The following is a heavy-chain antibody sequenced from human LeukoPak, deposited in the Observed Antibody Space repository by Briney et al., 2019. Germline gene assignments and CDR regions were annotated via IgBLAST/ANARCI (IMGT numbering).Heavy chain of an antibody. CDR2: IYPGDSDT. J-gene: IGHJ4*02. CDR3: ARHPYMVRGVITYFDY. CDR1: GYSITSYW. V-gene: IGHV5-51*01. D-gene: IGHD3-10*01. Sequence: GGSLKIFCKGSGYSITSYWIGWVRQMPGKGLEWMGIIYPGDSDTRYSASFQGQVTISADKSISTAYLQWSSLKASDTAMYYCARHPYMVRGVITYFDYWGQGTLVTVSS.